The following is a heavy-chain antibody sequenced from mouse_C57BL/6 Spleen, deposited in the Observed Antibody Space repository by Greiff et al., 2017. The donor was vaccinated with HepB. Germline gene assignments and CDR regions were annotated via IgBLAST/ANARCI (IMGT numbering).Heavy chain of an antibody. Sequence: VQLQQSGAELVKPGASVKISCKASGYAFSSYWMNWVKQRPGKGLEWIGQIYPGDGDTNYNGKFKGKATLTADKSSSTASMQLSSLTSEDSAVYFCARIYGSNHYFDYWGQVTTLTVSS. D-gene: IGHD1-1*01. V-gene: IGHV1-80*01. CDR2: IYPGDGDT. CDR3: ARIYGSNHYFDY. CDR1: GYAFSSYW. J-gene: IGHJ2*01.